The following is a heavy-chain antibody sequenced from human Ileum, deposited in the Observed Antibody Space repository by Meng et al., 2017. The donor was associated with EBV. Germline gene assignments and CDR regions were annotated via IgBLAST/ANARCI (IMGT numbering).Heavy chain of an antibody. J-gene: IGHJ4*02. CDR2: IIPALGTP. Sequence: QVPRVPSGPEVKNPGSSVKVSCKSSGSTFSVYGITWVRQAPGQGLEWMGGIIPALGTPKYARKFQDRLTITADKSTSTGYMELHSLTSNDTAVYFCARGTGADYWGQGTLVTVSS. D-gene: IGHD3-10*01. CDR1: GSTFSVYG. V-gene: IGHV1-69*06. CDR3: ARGTGADY.